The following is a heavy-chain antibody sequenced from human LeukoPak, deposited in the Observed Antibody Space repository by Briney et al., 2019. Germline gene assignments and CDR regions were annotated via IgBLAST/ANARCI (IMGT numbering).Heavy chain of an antibody. Sequence: KPGGSLRLSCAASGFSFSSYSMNWVRQAPGKGLEWVAYISGGSGYIYYADSVKGRFTVSRDNAENSLYLQMNSLRAEDTAVYYCARQGGMQSFDYWGQGTLVTVSS. V-gene: IGHV3-21*01. D-gene: IGHD6-19*01. CDR3: ARQGGMQSFDY. CDR2: ISGGSGYI. J-gene: IGHJ4*02. CDR1: GFSFSSYS.